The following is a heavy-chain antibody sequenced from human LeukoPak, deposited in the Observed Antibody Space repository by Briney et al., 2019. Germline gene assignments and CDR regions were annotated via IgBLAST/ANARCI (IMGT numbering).Heavy chain of an antibody. D-gene: IGHD3-22*01. CDR2: INTVASYI. J-gene: IGHJ4*02. V-gene: IGHV3-21*06. CDR1: GLTFSSFS. Sequence: GGSLRLSCAASGLTFSSFSFNWVRQGPGKGLEWVSSINTVASYIYYADSVKGRFTISRDNAKNSLYLQMNSLRAEDTGVYYCTRLRRNSDKSGFYYYYDYWGQGTLVTVSS. CDR3: TRLRRNSDKSGFYYYYDY.